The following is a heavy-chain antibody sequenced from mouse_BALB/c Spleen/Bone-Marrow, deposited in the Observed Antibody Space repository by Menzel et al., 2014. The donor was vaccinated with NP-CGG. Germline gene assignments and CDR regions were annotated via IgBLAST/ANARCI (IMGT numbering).Heavy chain of an antibody. CDR3: TRSETGPFAY. CDR2: IDPETGGT. CDR1: GYTFTDYE. V-gene: IGHV1-15*01. D-gene: IGHD4-1*01. J-gene: IGHJ3*01. Sequence: QVQLQQSGAELVRPGASVTLSCKASGYTFTDYEMHWVKQTPVRGLEWIGAIDPETGGTAYNQKFKGKATLTADKSSSTAYMELRSLTSEDSAVYYCTRSETGPFAYWGQGTLVTVSA.